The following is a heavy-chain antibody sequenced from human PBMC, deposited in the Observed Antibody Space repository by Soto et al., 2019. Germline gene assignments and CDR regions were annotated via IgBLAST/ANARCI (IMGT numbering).Heavy chain of an antibody. Sequence: QVQLVQTGAEVKRPGSSVNVSCTASRGTFSNYAILWVRQAPGQGLEWRGGIVPIHDTTDYAQKFQGRATIAAEEPSRTACMEPRSLTSEQTAGYYCAAEYGGLLSWCRGKLVTGSS. CDR1: RGTFSNYA. J-gene: IGHJ5*02. CDR2: IVPIHDTT. D-gene: IGHD4-17*01. CDR3: AAEYGGLLS. V-gene: IGHV1-69*01.